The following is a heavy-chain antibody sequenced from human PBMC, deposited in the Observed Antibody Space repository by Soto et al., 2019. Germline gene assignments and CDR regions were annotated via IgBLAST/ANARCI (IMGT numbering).Heavy chain of an antibody. CDR2: IYYSGST. D-gene: IGHD3-16*01. Sequence: SETLSLTCTVSGGSISSYYWSWIRQPPGKGLEWIGYIYYSGSTNYNPSLKSRVTISVDTSKNQFSLRLSSVTAADTAVYYCAINGGDGYMHDYWGQGTPVTVSS. J-gene: IGHJ4*02. CDR1: GGSISSYY. V-gene: IGHV4-59*01. CDR3: AINGGDGYMHDY.